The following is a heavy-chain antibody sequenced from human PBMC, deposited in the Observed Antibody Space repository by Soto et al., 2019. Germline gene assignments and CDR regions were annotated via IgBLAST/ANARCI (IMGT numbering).Heavy chain of an antibody. Sequence: ASVKVSCKASGGTFSSYTISWVRQAPGQGLEWMGRIIPILGIANYAQKFQGRVTITADKSTSTAYMELSSPRSEDTAVYYCARFPELGSAFDIWGQGTMVTVSS. CDR2: IIPILGIA. CDR3: ARFPELGSAFDI. CDR1: GGTFSSYT. V-gene: IGHV1-69*02. D-gene: IGHD7-27*01. J-gene: IGHJ3*02.